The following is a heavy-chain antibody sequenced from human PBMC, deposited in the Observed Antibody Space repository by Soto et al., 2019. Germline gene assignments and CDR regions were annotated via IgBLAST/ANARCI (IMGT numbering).Heavy chain of an antibody. V-gene: IGHV4-31*03. D-gene: IGHD6-19*01. CDR3: TRGVAGLYYFGS. Sequence: QVQLQESGPGLVKPSQTLSLTCTVSGGSVSSGSYYWTWIRQHPGKGLEWIGYIYASGSTYYNPSLKSRLAISVGTSEKQFSLRLSSVTAADTAVYYCTRGVAGLYYFGSWGQGTLVTVSS. CDR1: GGSVSSGSYY. CDR2: IYASGST. J-gene: IGHJ4*02.